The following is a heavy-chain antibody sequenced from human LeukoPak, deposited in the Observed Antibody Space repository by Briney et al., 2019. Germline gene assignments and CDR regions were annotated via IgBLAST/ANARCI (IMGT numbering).Heavy chain of an antibody. Sequence: GASVNVSCKASGYTFTSYYMHWVRQAPGQGLEWMGIINPSGGSTSYAQKFQGRVTMTRDTSTSTVYMELSSLRSEDTAVYYCASHGTYGSGSYYNDLFLGYWGQGTLVTVSS. D-gene: IGHD3-10*01. CDR3: ASHGTYGSGSYYNDLFLGY. J-gene: IGHJ4*02. CDR2: INPSGGST. CDR1: GYTFTSYY. V-gene: IGHV1-46*01.